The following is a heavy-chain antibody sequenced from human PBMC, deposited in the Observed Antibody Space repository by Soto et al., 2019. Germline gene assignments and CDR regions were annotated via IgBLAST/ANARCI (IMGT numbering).Heavy chain of an antibody. CDR2: IYYSGST. J-gene: IGHJ6*02. D-gene: IGHD5-12*01. CDR3: ARAYGGFDNGLDV. CDR1: GDSIRSYY. Sequence: SETLSLTCTVSGDSIRSYYWTWIRHPPGKGLELIGYIYYSGSTRYNPSLKSRVTISVDMSKNQFSLKLSSVIAADTAVYYCARAYGGFDNGLDVWGQGTAVTVSS. V-gene: IGHV4-59*01.